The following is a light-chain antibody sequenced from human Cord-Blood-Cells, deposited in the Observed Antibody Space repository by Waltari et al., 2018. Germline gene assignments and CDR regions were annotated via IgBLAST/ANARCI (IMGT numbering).Light chain of an antibody. J-gene: IGKJ4*01. CDR3: QQSYSTPLT. Sequence: DIQMTQSPSSLSASVGDRVTITCRASQSISSYLNWYQQKPWKATKLLIYAASSLQSGVPSRFSGSGSATDFTLTISSLQPEDFATYYYQQSYSTPLTFGGGTKVEIK. V-gene: IGKV1-39*01. CDR2: AAS. CDR1: QSISSY.